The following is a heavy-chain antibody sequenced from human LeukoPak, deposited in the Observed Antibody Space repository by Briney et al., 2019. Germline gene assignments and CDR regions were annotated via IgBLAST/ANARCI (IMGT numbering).Heavy chain of an antibody. J-gene: IGHJ4*02. CDR1: GFTFNTYA. CDR3: ARVRFLEWLLFDY. CDR2: IKQDGSEK. Sequence: GGSLRLSCAASGFTFNTYAMCWVRQAPGKGLEWVANIKQDGSEKYYVDSVKGRFTISRDNAKNSLYLQMNSLRAEDTAVYYCARVRFLEWLLFDYWGQGTLVTVSS. D-gene: IGHD3-3*01. V-gene: IGHV3-7*01.